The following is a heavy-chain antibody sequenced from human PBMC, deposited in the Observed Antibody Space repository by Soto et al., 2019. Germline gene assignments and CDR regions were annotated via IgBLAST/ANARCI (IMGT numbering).Heavy chain of an antibody. CDR1: GGTFSSHA. V-gene: IGHV1-69*12. CDR2: IIPLFGTA. Sequence: QVQLVQSGAEVKKPGSSVNVSCKASGGTFSSHAINWVRQAPGQGLEWVGGIIPLFGTANYAQKFQGRVTITADESTNTAFMELSSLRSEDTAVYYCTRVRGVVTMDDAFAIWGQGTLVVVSS. CDR3: TRVRGVVTMDDAFAI. D-gene: IGHD2-21*01. J-gene: IGHJ3*02.